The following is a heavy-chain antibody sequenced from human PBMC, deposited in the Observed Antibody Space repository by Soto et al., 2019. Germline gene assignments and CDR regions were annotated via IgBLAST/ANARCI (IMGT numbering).Heavy chain of an antibody. CDR1: GGSINSGRSS. CDR2: IYHSGST. J-gene: IGHJ5*02. CDR3: VRESTTSGPNWFDT. D-gene: IGHD1-1*01. Sequence: TSETLSLTCSVSGGSINSGRSSWNWIRQSPGKGLEWIAYIYHSGSTYYNPSLKSRVTISVDRSENQFSLKLTSVTAADTAVYYCVRESTTSGPNWFDTWGPGILVTV. V-gene: IGHV4-30-2*06.